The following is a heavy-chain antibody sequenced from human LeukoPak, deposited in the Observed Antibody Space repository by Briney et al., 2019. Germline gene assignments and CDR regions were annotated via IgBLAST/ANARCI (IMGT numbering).Heavy chain of an antibody. CDR1: GGTFSSYA. V-gene: IGHV1-69*13. CDR2: IIPIFGTA. D-gene: IGHD1-14*01. J-gene: IGHJ3*02. CDR3: ARVIPPEAFDI. Sequence: SVKVSCKASGGTFSSYAIRWERQAPGQGLEWMGGIIPIFGTANYAQKFQGRVTITADESTSTAYMELSSLRSEDTAVYYCARVIPPEAFDIWGQGTMVTVSS.